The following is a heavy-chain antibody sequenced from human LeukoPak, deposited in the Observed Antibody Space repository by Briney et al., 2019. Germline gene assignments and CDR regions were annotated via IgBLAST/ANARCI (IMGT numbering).Heavy chain of an antibody. CDR2: IYTSGST. Sequence: SETLSLTCTVSGGSISSYYWSWIRQPAGKGLEWIGRIYTSGSTNYNPSLKSRVTISVDTSKNQFSLKLSSVTAADTAVYYCARGEMATIEDAFDIWGQGTMVTVSS. J-gene: IGHJ3*02. CDR1: GGSISSYY. V-gene: IGHV4-4*07. CDR3: ARGEMATIEDAFDI. D-gene: IGHD5-24*01.